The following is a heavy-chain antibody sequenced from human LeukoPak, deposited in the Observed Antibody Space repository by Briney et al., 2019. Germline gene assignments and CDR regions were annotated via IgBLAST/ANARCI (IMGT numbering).Heavy chain of an antibody. CDR1: GFTFSSYA. Sequence: PGRSLRLSCAASGFTFSSYAMHWVRQAQGKGLEWVAVISYDGSNKYYADSVKGRFTLSRDNAKNSLYLQMNSLRAEDTAVYYCARETWYAFDLWGQGAMVTVSS. D-gene: IGHD2-15*01. V-gene: IGHV3-30-3*01. CDR2: ISYDGSNK. J-gene: IGHJ3*01. CDR3: ARETWYAFDL.